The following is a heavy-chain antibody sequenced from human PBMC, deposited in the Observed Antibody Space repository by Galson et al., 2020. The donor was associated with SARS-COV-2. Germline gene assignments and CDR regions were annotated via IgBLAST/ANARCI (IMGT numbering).Heavy chain of an antibody. J-gene: IGHJ4*02. V-gene: IGHV3-30*18. CDR1: GFTFSSYA. Sequence: PGGSLRLSCAASGFTFSSYALHWVRQAPGRGLEWVAALSYDGSKKYYADSVKGRFTISRDNSKNTLYLQMNSLRAEDTAVYYCAKVYLGREWELGYWGQGTLVTVSS. D-gene: IGHD1-26*01. CDR3: AKVYLGREWELGY. CDR2: LSYDGSKK.